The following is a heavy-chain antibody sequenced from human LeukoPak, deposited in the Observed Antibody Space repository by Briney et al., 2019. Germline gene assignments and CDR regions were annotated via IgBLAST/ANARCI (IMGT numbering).Heavy chain of an antibody. J-gene: IGHJ4*02. D-gene: IGHD6-19*01. Sequence: GGSLRLSCAASGFTFSSYAMSWVRQAPGKGLEWVSAISGSDGSTYYADSVKGRFTISRDNSKNTLYLLMNSLRAEDTAVYYCAKEQGIAVAGTWGVFDYWGQGTLVTVSS. CDR3: AKEQGIAVAGTWGVFDY. V-gene: IGHV3-23*01. CDR1: GFTFSSYA. CDR2: ISGSDGST.